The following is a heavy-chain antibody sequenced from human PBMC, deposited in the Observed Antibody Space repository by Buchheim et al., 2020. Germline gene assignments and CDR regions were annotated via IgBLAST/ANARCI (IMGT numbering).Heavy chain of an antibody. CDR3: ARHARDDYVWGSYRCDY. J-gene: IGHJ4*02. Sequence: EVRLVQSGAEVKKPGESLRISCQGSGYTFTNYWITWVRQMPGKGLEWIGRIDASDSYANYGPSFDGHVTISLDKSISTAYPQWSSLKASDSAMYYCARHARDDYVWGSYRCDYWGQGT. D-gene: IGHD3-16*02. V-gene: IGHV5-10-1*03. CDR2: IDASDSYA. CDR1: GYTFTNYW.